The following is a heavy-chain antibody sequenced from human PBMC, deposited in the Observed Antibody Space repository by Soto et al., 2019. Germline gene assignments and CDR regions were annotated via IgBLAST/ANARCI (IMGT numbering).Heavy chain of an antibody. Sequence: ASVKVSCKASGGTFSSYTISWVRQAPGQGLEWMGRIIPILGIANYAQKFQGRVTITADKSTSTAYMELSSLRSEDTAVYYCARDGAAAGSNYYYYGMDVWGQGTTVTVSS. V-gene: IGHV1-69*04. J-gene: IGHJ6*02. CDR2: IIPILGIA. D-gene: IGHD6-13*01. CDR1: GGTFSSYT. CDR3: ARDGAAAGSNYYYYGMDV.